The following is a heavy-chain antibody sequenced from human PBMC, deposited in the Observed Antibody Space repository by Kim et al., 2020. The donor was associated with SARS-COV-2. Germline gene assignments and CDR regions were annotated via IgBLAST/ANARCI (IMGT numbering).Heavy chain of an antibody. CDR1: GFTFDDYA. J-gene: IGHJ4*02. CDR2: ISWNGGSI. CDR3: AKEWDGSGSYYKGGYFDY. D-gene: IGHD3-10*01. Sequence: GGSLRLSCAASGFTFDDYAMPWVRQAPGKGLEWVSGISWNGGSIGYADSVKGRFTISRDNAKNSLYLQMNRLRAEDTALYYCAKEWDGSGSYYKGGYFDYWGQGTLVTVSS. V-gene: IGHV3-9*01.